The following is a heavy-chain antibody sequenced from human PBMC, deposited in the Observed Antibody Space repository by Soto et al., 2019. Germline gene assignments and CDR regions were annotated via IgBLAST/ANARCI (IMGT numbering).Heavy chain of an antibody. D-gene: IGHD4-17*01. Sequence: KPGGSLRLSCTASGFTFGDYAMSWFRQAPGKGLEWVGFIRSKAYGGTTEYAASVKGRFTISRDDSKSIAYLQMNSLKTEDTAVYYCTRDSDGGDYGDEYYYYYCGMDVWGQGTTVTVSS. V-gene: IGHV3-49*05. J-gene: IGHJ6*02. CDR3: TRDSDGGDYGDEYYYYYCGMDV. CDR2: IRSKAYGGTT. CDR1: GFTFGDYA.